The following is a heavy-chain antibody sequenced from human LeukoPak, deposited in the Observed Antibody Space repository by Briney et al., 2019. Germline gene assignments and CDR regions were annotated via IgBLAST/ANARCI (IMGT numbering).Heavy chain of an antibody. V-gene: IGHV4-30-4*01. J-gene: IGHJ6*03. CDR1: GGSISSGDYY. CDR2: IYYSGST. Sequence: SETLSLTCTVSGGSISSGDYYWSWIRQPPGKGLEWIGYIYYSGSTYYNPSLKSRVTISVDTSKNQFSLKLSSVTAADTAVYYCARVAGFWSGYPTYYMDVWGEGTTVTVSS. CDR3: ARVAGFWSGYPTYYMDV. D-gene: IGHD3-3*01.